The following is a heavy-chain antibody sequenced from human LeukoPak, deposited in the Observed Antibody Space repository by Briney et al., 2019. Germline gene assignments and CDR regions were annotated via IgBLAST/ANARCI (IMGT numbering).Heavy chain of an antibody. D-gene: IGHD2/OR15-2a*01. CDR1: GYTFTNYG. Sequence: ASVKVSCKSSGYTFTNYGINGVRQAPGRGLEWMGWISAYNGNTNYAQKLQGRVTMNTRTSTSTAYMELRSLRSDDTPVYYCARGPPEIGRHYYYYLDVWGKGTTVTISS. CDR3: ARGPPEIGRHYYYYLDV. CDR2: ISAYNGNT. V-gene: IGHV1-18*01. J-gene: IGHJ6*03.